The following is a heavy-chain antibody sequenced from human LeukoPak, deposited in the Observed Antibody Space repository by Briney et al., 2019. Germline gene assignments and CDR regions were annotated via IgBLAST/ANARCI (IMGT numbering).Heavy chain of an antibody. CDR1: GGSISSGSYY. V-gene: IGHV4-61*02. D-gene: IGHD2-15*01. Sequence: SQNLSLNCTVSGGSISSGSYYWSWIRQPAGKGLEWIGRVYTSGSTNYNPSLKSRVAISLDTSKNQFSLRLSSVTAADTAVYYCARGPYCSGGSCYPHPDYWGQGTLVTVSS. CDR3: ARGPYCSGGSCYPHPDY. J-gene: IGHJ4*02. CDR2: VYTSGST.